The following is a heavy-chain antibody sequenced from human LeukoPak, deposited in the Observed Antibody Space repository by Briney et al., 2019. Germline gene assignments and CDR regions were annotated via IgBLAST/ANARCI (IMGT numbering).Heavy chain of an antibody. CDR2: IYYSGST. V-gene: IGHV4-59*01. Sequence: SETLSLTCTVSGGSISSYYRSWIRQPPGKGLEWIGYIYYSGSTNCNPSLKSRVTISVDTSKNQFSLKLSSVTAADTAVYYCARVFTYSGSYLFDYWGQGTLVTVSS. CDR3: ARVFTYSGSYLFDY. D-gene: IGHD1-26*01. CDR1: GGSISSYY. J-gene: IGHJ4*02.